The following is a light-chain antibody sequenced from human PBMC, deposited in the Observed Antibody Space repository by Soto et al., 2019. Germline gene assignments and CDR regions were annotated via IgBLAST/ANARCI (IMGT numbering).Light chain of an antibody. V-gene: IGLV2-8*01. CDR1: SSVVGAYDY. CDR3: SSYAGSNNYV. CDR2: EVN. J-gene: IGLJ1*01. Sequence: QSALTQPPSASGSPGQSVTISCTGTSSVVGAYDYVCWYQQHPGKAPKLMIYEVNKRPSGVPDRFSGSKSGNTASLTVSGLQAGDEADYYCSSYAGSNNYVFGTGTKLTVL.